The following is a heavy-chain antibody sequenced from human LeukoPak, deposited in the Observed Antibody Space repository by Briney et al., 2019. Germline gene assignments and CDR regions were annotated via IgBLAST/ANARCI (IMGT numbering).Heavy chain of an antibody. CDR2: INTNTGNP. CDR3: ARVVDYYDSSGPRGWDAFDI. V-gene: IGHV7-4-1*02. D-gene: IGHD3-22*01. Sequence: ASVKVSCKASGYTFATYAMNWVRQAPGQGIEWMGWINTNTGNPTYAQGFTGRFVFSLDTSVSTAYLQISSLKAEDTAVYYCARVVDYYDSSGPRGWDAFDIWGQGTMVTVSS. CDR1: GYTFATYA. J-gene: IGHJ3*02.